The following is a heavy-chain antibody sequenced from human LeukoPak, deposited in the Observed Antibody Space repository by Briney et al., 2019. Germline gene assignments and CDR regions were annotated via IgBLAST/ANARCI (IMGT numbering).Heavy chain of an antibody. CDR3: ARDKRAARPYYYYYYMDV. CDR2: IKPDGSEK. V-gene: IGHV3-7*01. CDR1: GFTFSNNW. J-gene: IGHJ6*03. D-gene: IGHD6-6*01. Sequence: QPGGSLRLSRAASGFTFSNNWMSWVRQTPGKGLEWVAKIKPDGSEKSYVDSVKGRFTISRDNAKNSLYLQMNSLRAEDTAVYYCARDKRAARPYYYYYYMDVWGKGTTVTVSS.